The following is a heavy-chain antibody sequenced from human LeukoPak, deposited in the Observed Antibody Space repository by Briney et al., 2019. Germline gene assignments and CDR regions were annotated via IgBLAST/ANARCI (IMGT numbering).Heavy chain of an antibody. CDR2: IFYTGDT. Sequence: SETLSLTCNVSGGSISNYFWSWIRQSPGKGLEWIGYIFYTGDTDYNPSLRSRVTMSVDRSNNRFSLQLASVTTADSAFYYCARAYRLTSPRGFDPWGPGILVTVSS. D-gene: IGHD3-16*02. V-gene: IGHV4-59*01. CDR1: GGSISNYF. J-gene: IGHJ5*02. CDR3: ARAYRLTSPRGFDP.